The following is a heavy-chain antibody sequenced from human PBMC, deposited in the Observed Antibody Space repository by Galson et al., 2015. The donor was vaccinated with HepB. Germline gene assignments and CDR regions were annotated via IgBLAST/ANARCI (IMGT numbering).Heavy chain of an antibody. J-gene: IGHJ4*02. CDR3: ARGWYHFDN. CDR2: CNGDGSST. Sequence: SLRLSCASSGFSFSNYAIHWVRQAPGKGLVWVSRCNGDGSSTNYADSVRGRFTISRDNAKKMLYLQMNSLRAEDTAVYFCARGWYHFDNWGQGTLVSVSA. CDR1: GFSFSNYA. D-gene: IGHD6-13*01. V-gene: IGHV3-74*01.